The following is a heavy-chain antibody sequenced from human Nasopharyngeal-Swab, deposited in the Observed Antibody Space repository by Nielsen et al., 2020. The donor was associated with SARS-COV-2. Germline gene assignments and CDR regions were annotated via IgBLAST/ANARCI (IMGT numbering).Heavy chain of an antibody. J-gene: IGHJ4*03. CDR1: GYIFTSYC. V-gene: IGHV1-46*01. CDR2: INPSGGST. Sequence: ASVQVACKASGYIFTSYCMHWVRQPPGQWLEWLQIINPSGGSTSYAQKHHGRVTMTRDKSTSSVYMDLSSLRSEDTAVYYCARSGSYYQGTFDYWGQGTLVTVSS. D-gene: IGHD1-26*01. CDR3: ARSGSYYQGTFDY.